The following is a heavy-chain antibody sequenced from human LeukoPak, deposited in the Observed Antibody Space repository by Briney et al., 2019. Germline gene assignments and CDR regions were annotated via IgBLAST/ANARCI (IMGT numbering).Heavy chain of an antibody. CDR2: INPNSGGT. CDR3: ARVGVRIPFDY. CDR1: GYTVTNDY. J-gene: IGHJ4*02. V-gene: IGHV1-2*02. Sequence: GASVKVASKAAGYTVTNDYMHWGRQAPGQRLEWMGWINPNSGGTNYAQKFQGRVTMTRDTSISTAYMELSRLRSDDTAVYYCARVGVRIPFDYWGQGTLVTVSS. D-gene: IGHD2-21*01.